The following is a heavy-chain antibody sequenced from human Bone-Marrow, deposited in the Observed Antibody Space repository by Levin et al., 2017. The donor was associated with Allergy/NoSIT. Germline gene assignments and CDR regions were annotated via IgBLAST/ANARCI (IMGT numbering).Heavy chain of an antibody. CDR1: GFTFSSSG. CDR2: ISYDGSNK. V-gene: IGHV3-30*18. CDR3: AKVGTVTTRGWYYYGMDV. D-gene: IGHD4-17*01. Sequence: LSLTCAASGFTFSSSGMHWVRQAPGKGLEWVAVISYDGSNKYYADSVKGRFTISRDNSKNTLYLQMNSLRAEDTAVYYCAKVGTVTTRGWYYYGMDVWGQGTTVTVSS. J-gene: IGHJ6*02.